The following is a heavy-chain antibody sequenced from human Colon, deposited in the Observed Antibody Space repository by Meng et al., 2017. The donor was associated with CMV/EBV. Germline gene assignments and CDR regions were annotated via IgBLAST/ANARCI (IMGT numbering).Heavy chain of an antibody. CDR1: GYTFTGYY. D-gene: IGHD3-22*01. CDR2: INPNSGGT. Sequence: VQRGRPGAEVRKPGASVKVSCKASGYTFTGYYMHWVRQAPGQGLEWMGWINPNSGGTNYAQKFQGRVTMTRDTSISTAYMELSRLRSDDTAVYYCATVSSGYYLYFQHWGQGTLVTVSS. V-gene: IGHV1-2*02. CDR3: ATVSSGYYLYFQH. J-gene: IGHJ1*01.